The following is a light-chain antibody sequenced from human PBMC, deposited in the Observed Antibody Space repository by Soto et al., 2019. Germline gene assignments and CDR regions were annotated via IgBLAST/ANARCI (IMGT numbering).Light chain of an antibody. CDR2: DTF. CDR1: QSISSW. CDR3: QQYNSYSPS. J-gene: IGKJ2*01. V-gene: IGKV1-5*01. Sequence: DIQMTQSPSSLSASVGDRVSITCRASQSISSWLAWYQQKPGKAPKLLMFDTFSLESGVPSRFSGSRSGTEFTLTISSLQPDDYATYYCQQYNSYSPSFGQGTKLEIK.